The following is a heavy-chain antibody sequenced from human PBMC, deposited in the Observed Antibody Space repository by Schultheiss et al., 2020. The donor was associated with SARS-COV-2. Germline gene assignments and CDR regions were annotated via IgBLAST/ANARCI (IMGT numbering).Heavy chain of an antibody. Sequence: ASVKVSCKASGYTFIGHYIHWVRQAPGQGLEWMGWINPKSGDTKYSQKFQGTVTMTRDTSISTVYMELSGLRSDDTAVYYCARHFGTVVTYFYFYAMDVWGQGTTVTVSS. V-gene: IGHV1-2*02. CDR2: INPKSGDT. CDR1: GYTFIGHY. D-gene: IGHD2-2*01. CDR3: ARHFGTVVTYFYFYAMDV. J-gene: IGHJ6*02.